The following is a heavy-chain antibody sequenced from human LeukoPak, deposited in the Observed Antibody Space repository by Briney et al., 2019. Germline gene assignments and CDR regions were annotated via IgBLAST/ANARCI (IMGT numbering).Heavy chain of an antibody. D-gene: IGHD3-3*01. CDR3: AKGHYDFRDY. CDR1: GFTFSSYA. CDR2: ISGSGGST. Sequence: GGSLRLSCAASGFTFSSYAMHWVRQAPGKGLEWVSAISGSGGSTYYADSVKGRFTISRDTSSNTLYLQMNSLRAEDTALYYCAKGHYDFRDYWGQGTLVTVSS. J-gene: IGHJ4*02. V-gene: IGHV3-23*01.